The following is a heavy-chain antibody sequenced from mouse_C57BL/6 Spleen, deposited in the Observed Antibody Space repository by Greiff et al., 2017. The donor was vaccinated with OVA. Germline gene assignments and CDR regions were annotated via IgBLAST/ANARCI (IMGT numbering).Heavy chain of an antibody. J-gene: IGHJ2*01. CDR1: GYTFTSYW. CDR2: IDPSDSYT. V-gene: IGHV1-59*01. D-gene: IGHD1-1*01. Sequence: QVQLKQPGAELVRPGTSVKLSCKASGYTFTSYWMHWVKQRPGQGLEWIGVIDPSDSYTNYNQKFKGKATLTVDTSSSTAYMQLSSLTSEDSAVYYCARGGSTVVASVDYWGQGTTLTVSS. CDR3: ARGGSTVVASVDY.